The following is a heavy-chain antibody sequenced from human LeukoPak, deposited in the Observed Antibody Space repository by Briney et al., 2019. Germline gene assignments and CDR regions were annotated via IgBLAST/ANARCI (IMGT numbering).Heavy chain of an antibody. CDR1: GFTFSSYA. CDR2: IGGSGGST. Sequence: PGGSLRLSCAASGFTFSSYAMSWVRQTPGKGLEWVSAIGGSGGSTYYADSVKGRFTISRDNSKNTLYLQMNSLRAEDTAVYYCAKDVRPIPAAILNYWGQGTLVTVSS. D-gene: IGHD2-2*01. J-gene: IGHJ4*02. V-gene: IGHV3-23*01. CDR3: AKDVRPIPAAILNY.